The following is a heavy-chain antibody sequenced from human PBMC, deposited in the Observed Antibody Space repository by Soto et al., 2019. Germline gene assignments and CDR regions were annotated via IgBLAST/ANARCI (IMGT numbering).Heavy chain of an antibody. V-gene: IGHV1-18*01. CDR1: GYTFTSYG. CDR3: AREGFGEFLYYYYGMDV. CDR2: ISAYNGNT. D-gene: IGHD3-10*01. Sequence: QVPLVQSGAEVKKPGASVKVSCKASGYTFTSYGISWVRQAPGQGLEWMGWISAYNGNTNYAQKLQGRVTMTTDTSTSTAYMELRSLRSDDTAVYYCAREGFGEFLYYYYGMDVWGQGTTVTVSS. J-gene: IGHJ6*02.